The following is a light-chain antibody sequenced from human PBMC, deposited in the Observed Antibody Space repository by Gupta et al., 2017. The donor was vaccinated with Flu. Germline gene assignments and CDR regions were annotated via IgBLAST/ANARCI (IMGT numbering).Light chain of an antibody. CDR3: QQYYSVLYT. V-gene: IGKV4-1*01. Sequence: NCKSSQSVLYSSNNKNYLAWYQQKPGQPPKLLIYWASTRESGVPDRFSGSGSGTDFTLTISSLQAEDVAVYYCQQYYSVLYTFGQGTKLEIK. CDR1: QSVLYSSNNKNY. CDR2: WAS. J-gene: IGKJ2*01.